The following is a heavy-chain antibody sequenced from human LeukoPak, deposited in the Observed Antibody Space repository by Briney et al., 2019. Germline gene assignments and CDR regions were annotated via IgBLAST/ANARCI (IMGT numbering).Heavy chain of an antibody. CDR1: GYTFTGYY. CDR2: INPSGGST. Sequence: ASVKVSCKASGYTFTGYYMHWVRQAPGQGLEWMGIINPSGGSTSYAQKFQGRVTMTRDMSTSTVYKELSSLRSEDTAVYYCARGMIDHDAFDIWGQGTMVTVSS. D-gene: IGHD3-22*01. V-gene: IGHV1-46*01. CDR3: ARGMIDHDAFDI. J-gene: IGHJ3*02.